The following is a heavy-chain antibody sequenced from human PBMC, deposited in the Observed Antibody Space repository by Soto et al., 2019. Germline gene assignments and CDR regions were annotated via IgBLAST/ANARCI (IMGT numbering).Heavy chain of an antibody. CDR3: AKDQGDGYNSRENFDY. J-gene: IGHJ4*02. V-gene: IGHV3-30*18. D-gene: IGHD5-12*01. CDR2: ISYDGSNK. CDR1: GFTFSSYG. Sequence: PGGSLRLSCAASGFTFSSYGMHWVRQAPGKGLEWVAVISYDGSNKYYADSVKGRFTISRDNSKNTLYLQMNSLRAEDTAVYYCAKDQGDGYNSRENFDYWGQGTLVTVSS.